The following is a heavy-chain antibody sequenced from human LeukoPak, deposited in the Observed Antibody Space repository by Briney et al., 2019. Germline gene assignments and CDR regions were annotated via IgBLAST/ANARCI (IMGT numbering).Heavy chain of an antibody. CDR2: TYYRSKWYN. V-gene: IGHV6-1*01. CDR1: GDSVSSNSAA. CDR3: AKDLGIYGDYFWAFDY. Sequence: SQTLSLTCAISGDSVSSNSAAWNWIRQSPSRGLEWLGRTYYRSKWYNDYAVSVKSRITINPDTSKNQFSLQLNSVTPEDTAVYFCAKDLGIYGDYFWAFDYWGQGTLVTVSS. J-gene: IGHJ4*02. D-gene: IGHD4-17*01.